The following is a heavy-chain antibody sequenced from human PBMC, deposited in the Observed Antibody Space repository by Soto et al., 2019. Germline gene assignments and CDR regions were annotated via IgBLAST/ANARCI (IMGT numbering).Heavy chain of an antibody. Sequence: PSETLSLTCTVSGGSISSSSYYWGWIRQPPGKGPEWIGSIYYSGSTYYNPSLKSRVTISVDTSKNQFSLKLSSVTAADTAVYYCARHYYDSSGYYSYFDYWGQGTLVTVSS. D-gene: IGHD3-22*01. CDR1: GGSISSSSYY. CDR2: IYYSGST. V-gene: IGHV4-39*01. CDR3: ARHYYDSSGYYSYFDY. J-gene: IGHJ4*02.